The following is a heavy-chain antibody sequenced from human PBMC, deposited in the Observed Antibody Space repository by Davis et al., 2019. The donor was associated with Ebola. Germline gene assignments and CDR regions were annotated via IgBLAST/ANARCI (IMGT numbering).Heavy chain of an antibody. CDR3: ASSANYYDSSGYYYPDAFDI. Sequence: GESLKIPCAASGISFSNYGMFWVRQAPGKGLEWVANIKEDGSEKYYVDSVKGRFTISRDNAKNSLYLQMNSLRAEDTAVYYCASSANYYDSSGYYYPDAFDIWGQGTMVTVSS. V-gene: IGHV3-7*01. CDR2: IKEDGSEK. D-gene: IGHD3-22*01. CDR1: GISFSNYG. J-gene: IGHJ3*02.